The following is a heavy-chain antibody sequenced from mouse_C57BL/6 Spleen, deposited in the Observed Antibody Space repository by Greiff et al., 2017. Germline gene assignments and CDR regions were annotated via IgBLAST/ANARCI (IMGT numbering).Heavy chain of an antibody. CDR2: INPGSGGT. Sequence: QVQLKQSGAELVRPGTSVKVSCKASGYAFTNYLIEWVKQRPGQGLEWIGVINPGSGGTNYNEQFKGKATLTAGKASSTAYMQLISLTSEDAAVYFCARAVVPYYAMDYWGQGTSVTVSS. J-gene: IGHJ4*01. V-gene: IGHV1-54*01. CDR3: ARAVVPYYAMDY. CDR1: GYAFTNYL. D-gene: IGHD1-1*01.